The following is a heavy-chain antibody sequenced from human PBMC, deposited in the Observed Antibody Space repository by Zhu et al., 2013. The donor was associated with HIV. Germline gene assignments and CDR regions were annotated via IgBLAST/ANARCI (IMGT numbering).Heavy chain of an antibody. J-gene: IGHJ4*02. CDR2: INHSGST. Sequence: QVQLQQWGAGLLKPSETLSLTCAVYGGSFSGYYWSWIRQPPGKGLEWIGEINHSGSTNYNPSLKSRVTISVDTSKNQFSLKLSSVTAADTAVYYCARGSGWYGVDYWGQGNPGHRLL. D-gene: IGHD6-19*01. V-gene: IGHV4-34*01. CDR1: GGSFSGYY. CDR3: ARGSGWYGVDY.